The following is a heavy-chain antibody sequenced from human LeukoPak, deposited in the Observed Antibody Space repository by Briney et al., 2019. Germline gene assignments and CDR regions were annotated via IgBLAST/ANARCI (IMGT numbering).Heavy chain of an antibody. D-gene: IGHD2-21*01. CDR3: ARNIWGLDL. J-gene: IGHJ3*01. V-gene: IGHV4-4*09. CDR2: VYPSGPT. CDR1: GDSFSNYY. Sequence: SETLSLTCTVSGDSFSNYYWSWVRQPPGKGLEWIGNVYPSGPTNYNPALKSRVTISADTSKKHFSLKMSSVTAADTADYYCARNIWGLDLWGQGTMVTVSS.